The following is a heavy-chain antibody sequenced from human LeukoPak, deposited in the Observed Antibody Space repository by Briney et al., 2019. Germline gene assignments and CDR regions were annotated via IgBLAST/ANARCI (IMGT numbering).Heavy chain of an antibody. Sequence: ASVKVSCEASGYTFTSYYMHWVRQAPGQGLEWMGIINPSGGSTSYAQKFQGRVTMTRDTSTSTVYMELSSLRSEDTAVYYCARDVSGWYTFDYWGQGTLVTVSS. CDR1: GYTFTSYY. D-gene: IGHD6-19*01. J-gene: IGHJ4*02. V-gene: IGHV1-46*01. CDR2: INPSGGST. CDR3: ARDVSGWYTFDY.